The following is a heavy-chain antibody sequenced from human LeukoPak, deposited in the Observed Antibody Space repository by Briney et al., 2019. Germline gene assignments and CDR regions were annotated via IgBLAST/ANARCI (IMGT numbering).Heavy chain of an antibody. CDR3: ASRLSHTADDF. V-gene: IGHV4-4*07. CDR1: GGSISSYY. D-gene: IGHD5-18*01. CDR2: IYTSGST. J-gene: IGHJ4*02. Sequence: SETLSLTCTVSGGSISSYYWSWIRQPAGKGLEWIGRIYTSGSTNYNPSLKSRVTMSVDTSKNQFSLKLSSVTATDSALYYCASRLSHTADDFWSQGILVTVSS.